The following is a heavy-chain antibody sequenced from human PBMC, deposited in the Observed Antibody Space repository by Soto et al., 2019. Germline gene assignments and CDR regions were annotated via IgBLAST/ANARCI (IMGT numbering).Heavy chain of an antibody. V-gene: IGHV3-23*01. J-gene: IGHJ4*02. Sequence: GGSLRLSCAASGFTFSDYYMSWIRQAPGKGLEWVSAISGSGGSTYYADSVKGRFTISRDNSKNTLYLQMNSLRAEDTAVYYCAKGHPYYDILTGYDYWGQGTQVTVSS. CDR2: ISGSGGST. D-gene: IGHD3-9*01. CDR1: GFTFSDYY. CDR3: AKGHPYYDILTGYDY.